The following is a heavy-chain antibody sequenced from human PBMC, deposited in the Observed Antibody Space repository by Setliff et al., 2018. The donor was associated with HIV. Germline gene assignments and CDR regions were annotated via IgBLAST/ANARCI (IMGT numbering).Heavy chain of an antibody. V-gene: IGHV1-2*02. CDR3: ARDNPSNGGRLGY. CDR2: INPNGGGT. D-gene: IGHD7-27*01. Sequence: ASVKVSCKASGYTFTGYYMHWVRQAPGQGLEWMGWINPNGGGTNYAQKLQGRVTMTTDTSTSTAYMELRSLRSDDTAVYYCARDNPSNGGRLGYWGQGTLVTVSS. J-gene: IGHJ4*02. CDR1: GYTFTGYY.